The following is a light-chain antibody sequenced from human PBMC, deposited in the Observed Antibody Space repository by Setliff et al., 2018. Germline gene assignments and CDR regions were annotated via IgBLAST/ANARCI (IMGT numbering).Light chain of an antibody. Sequence: QSVLAQPASVSGSPGQSITISCTGTYSDVGKYNLVSWYQQHPGKAPKLILYDFTTRPSGVSDRFSGSKSANTASLTISGLQAEDEADYYCSIHRSRGYVFGTGTKVTVL. J-gene: IGLJ1*01. V-gene: IGLV2-14*02. CDR2: DFT. CDR3: SIHRSRGYV. CDR1: YSDVGKYNL.